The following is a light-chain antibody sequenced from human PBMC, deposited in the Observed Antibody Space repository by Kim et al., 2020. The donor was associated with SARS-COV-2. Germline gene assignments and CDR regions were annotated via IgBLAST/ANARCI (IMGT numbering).Light chain of an antibody. J-gene: IGLJ3*02. CDR2: DVT. Sequence: GQSINISCTGTSSDVGDNNYVSWYQQYPGKAPKLIIYDVTKRPSGVSNRFSGSKSGNTASLTISGLQAEDEAIYYCNSYTTSSTWVFGGGTQLTVL. CDR1: SSDVGDNNY. CDR3: NSYTTSSTWV. V-gene: IGLV2-14*04.